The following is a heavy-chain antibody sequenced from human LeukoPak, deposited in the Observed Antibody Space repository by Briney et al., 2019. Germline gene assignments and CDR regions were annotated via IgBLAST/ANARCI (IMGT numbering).Heavy chain of an antibody. CDR3: ARMPRGPDV. D-gene: IGHD2-2*01. CDR1: GFTFSHYY. CDR2: IKQDGSEQ. J-gene: IGHJ6*04. Sequence: GGSLRLSCAASGFTFSHYYMSWVRQAPGKGLEWVANIKQDGSEQFYLDSMKGRFTISRDNAKNSLYLQMNSLRAEDTAVYYCARMPRGPDVWGKGTTVTVSS. V-gene: IGHV3-7*01.